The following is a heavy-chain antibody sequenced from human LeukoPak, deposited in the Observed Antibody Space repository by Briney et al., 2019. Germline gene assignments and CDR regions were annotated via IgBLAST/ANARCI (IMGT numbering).Heavy chain of an antibody. Sequence: GASVKVSCKASGGTFSSYAISWVRQAPGQGLGWMGRIIPILGIANYAQKFQGRVTITADKSTSTAYMELSSLRSEDTAVYYCAREPGYSSSPRYYFDYWGQGTLVTVSS. V-gene: IGHV1-69*04. D-gene: IGHD6-13*01. CDR2: IIPILGIA. J-gene: IGHJ4*02. CDR1: GGTFSSYA. CDR3: AREPGYSSSPRYYFDY.